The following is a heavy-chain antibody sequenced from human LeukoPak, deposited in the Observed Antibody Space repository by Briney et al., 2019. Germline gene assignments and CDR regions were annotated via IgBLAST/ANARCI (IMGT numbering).Heavy chain of an antibody. Sequence: PGGSLRLSCAASGFTVSSNYMSWVRQAPGKGLEWVSVIYSGGSTYYADSVKGRFTISRDNSKNTLYLQMNSLRAEDTAVYYCARGPTHYDILTGYYSGGLDVWGQGTTVTVSS. CDR2: IYSGGST. J-gene: IGHJ6*02. CDR3: ARGPTHYDILTGYYSGGLDV. V-gene: IGHV3-53*01. D-gene: IGHD3-9*01. CDR1: GFTVSSNY.